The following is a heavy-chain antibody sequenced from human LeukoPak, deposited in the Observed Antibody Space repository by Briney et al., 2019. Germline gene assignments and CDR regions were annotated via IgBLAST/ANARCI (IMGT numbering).Heavy chain of an antibody. V-gene: IGHV3-66*04. CDR3: ASQIYDSAFDY. D-gene: IGHD3-22*01. CDR1: GFTVSSNY. CDR2: IYSGGST. J-gene: IGHJ4*02. Sequence: GGSLRLSCAASGFTVSSNYMSWVRQAPGKGLEWVSVIYSGGSTYYADSVKGRFTISRDNSKNTLYLQMNSLRAEDTAVYYCASQIYDSAFDYWGQGTLVTVSS.